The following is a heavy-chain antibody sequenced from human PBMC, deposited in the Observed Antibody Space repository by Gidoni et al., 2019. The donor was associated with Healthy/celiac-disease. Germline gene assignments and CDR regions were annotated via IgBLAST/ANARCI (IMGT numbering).Heavy chain of an antibody. D-gene: IGHD5-18*01. Sequence: QITLKESGPTLLKPTQTLTLTCTFSAFSLSTSGVGVGWIRQPPGKALEWLALIYWDDDKRYSPSLKSRLTITKDTAKNQVVLTMTNMDPVDTATYYCAHSSRDSYGYWEDAFDIWGQGTMVTVSS. J-gene: IGHJ3*02. CDR1: AFSLSTSGVG. CDR2: IYWDDDK. CDR3: AHSSRDSYGYWEDAFDI. V-gene: IGHV2-5*02.